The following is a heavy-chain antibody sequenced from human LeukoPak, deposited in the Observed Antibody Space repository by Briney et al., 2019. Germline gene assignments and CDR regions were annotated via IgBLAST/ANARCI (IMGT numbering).Heavy chain of an antibody. Sequence: KASETLSLTCTVSGGSISSYYWSWIRQPPGKGLEWIGSIYYSGSTNYNPSLKSRVTISVDTSKNQFSLKLSSVTAADTAVYYCARVEYQLLLSAFDIWGQGTMVTVSS. J-gene: IGHJ3*02. CDR2: IYYSGST. CDR3: ARVEYQLLLSAFDI. V-gene: IGHV4-59*01. D-gene: IGHD2-2*01. CDR1: GGSISSYY.